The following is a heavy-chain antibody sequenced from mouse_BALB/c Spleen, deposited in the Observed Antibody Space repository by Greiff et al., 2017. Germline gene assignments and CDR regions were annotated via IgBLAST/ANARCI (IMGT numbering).Heavy chain of an antibody. Sequence: VQLQQSGAELAKPGASVKMSCKASGYTFTSYWMHWVKQRPGQGLEWIGYINPSTGYTEYNQKFKDKATLTADKSSSTAYMQLSSLTSEDSAVYYCARDYDPLYYAMDYWGQGTSVTVSS. CDR1: GYTFTSYW. CDR3: ARDYDPLYYAMDY. V-gene: IGHV1-7*01. J-gene: IGHJ4*01. CDR2: INPSTGYT. D-gene: IGHD2-4*01.